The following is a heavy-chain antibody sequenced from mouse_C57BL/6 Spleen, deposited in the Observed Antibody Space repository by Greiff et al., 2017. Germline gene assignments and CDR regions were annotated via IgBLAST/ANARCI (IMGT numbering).Heavy chain of an antibody. D-gene: IGHD2-2*01. V-gene: IGHV1-69*01. Sequence: QVQLQQSGAELVMPGASVKLSCKASGYTFTSYWMHWVKQRPGQGLEWIGEIDPSDSYTNYNHKFKGKYTLTVDKSSSPAYMQLSRLTSEDSAVYYGARSGYGYLYAMDYWGQGTSVTVSA. J-gene: IGHJ4*01. CDR1: GYTFTSYW. CDR3: ARSGYGYLYAMDY. CDR2: IDPSDSYT.